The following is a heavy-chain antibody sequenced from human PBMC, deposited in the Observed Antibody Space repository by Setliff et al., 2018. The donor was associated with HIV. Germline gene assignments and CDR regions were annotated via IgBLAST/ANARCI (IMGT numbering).Heavy chain of an antibody. D-gene: IGHD1-1*01. J-gene: IGHJ1*01. V-gene: IGHV1-18*01. Sequence: ASVKVSCKASGYSFINYGINWVRQAPGQGLEWMGWISTFNGDTNFAQKFQGRVSMTTETATTTAYLELRELRFDDTAVYLCVRDTDIWRYFPLWGQGTLVTVSS. CDR2: ISTFNGDT. CDR3: VRDTDIWRYFPL. CDR1: GYSFINYG.